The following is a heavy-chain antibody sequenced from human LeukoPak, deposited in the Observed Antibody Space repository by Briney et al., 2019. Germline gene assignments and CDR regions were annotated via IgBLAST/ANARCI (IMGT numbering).Heavy chain of an antibody. V-gene: IGHV3-7*01. CDR2: IKQDGSEK. J-gene: IGHJ4*02. CDR1: GFTFISYW. D-gene: IGHD4-17*01. CDR3: ARDQATVSYFDY. Sequence: PGGSLRLSCAASGFTFISYWMSWVRQAPGKGLEWVAKIKQDGSEKYYVDSVKGRFTISRDNAKNSLYLQMNSLRAEDTAVYYCARDQATVSYFDYWGQGTLVTVSS.